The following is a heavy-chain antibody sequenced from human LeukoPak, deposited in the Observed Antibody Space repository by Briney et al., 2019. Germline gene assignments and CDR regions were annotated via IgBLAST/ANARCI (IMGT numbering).Heavy chain of an antibody. D-gene: IGHD2-15*01. V-gene: IGHV3-66*01. CDR2: IYSGGST. CDR1: GFTFSSYG. Sequence: PGGSLRLSCAASGFTFSSYGMHWVRQAPGKGLEWVSVIYSGGSTYYADSVKGRFTISRDNSKNTLYLQMNSLRAEDTAVYYCVREYCSGGSCFDYWGQGTLVTVSS. J-gene: IGHJ4*02. CDR3: VREYCSGGSCFDY.